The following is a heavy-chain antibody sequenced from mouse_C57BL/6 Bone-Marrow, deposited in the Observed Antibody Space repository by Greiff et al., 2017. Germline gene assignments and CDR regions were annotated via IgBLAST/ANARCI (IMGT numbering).Heavy chain of an antibody. CDR1: GYEFSSSW. D-gene: IGHD2-12*01. Sequence: VKLQESGPELVKPGASVKFSCKASGYEFSSSWMNWVKQRPGKGLEWIGRSYPGDGDTNYNGKFKGKATLTAAKSSSTAYMQLSSLTSEDSAVYFCARDPYYNIYFYYWGQGTTLTVSS. CDR3: ARDPYYNIYFYY. CDR2: SYPGDGDT. J-gene: IGHJ2*01. V-gene: IGHV1-82*01.